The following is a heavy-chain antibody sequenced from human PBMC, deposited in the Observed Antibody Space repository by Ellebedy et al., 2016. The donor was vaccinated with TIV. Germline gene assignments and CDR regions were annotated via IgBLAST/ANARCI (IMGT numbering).Heavy chain of an antibody. CDR2: TYYRSKWYN. CDR3: ARVGDGYNYRFDY. D-gene: IGHD5-24*01. Sequence: SETLSLTCVLSGDSVSTNIGWNWIRQSPSRGLEWLGRTYYRSKWYNDYAVSVKSRITINPDTSKNQFSLQLNSVTPEDTAVYYCARVGDGYNYRFDYWGQGTLVTVSS. CDR1: GDSVSTNIG. J-gene: IGHJ4*02. V-gene: IGHV6-1*01.